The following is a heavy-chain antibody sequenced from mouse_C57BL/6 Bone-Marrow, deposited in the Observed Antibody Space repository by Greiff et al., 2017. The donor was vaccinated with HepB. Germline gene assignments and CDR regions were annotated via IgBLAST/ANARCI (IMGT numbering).Heavy chain of an antibody. CDR2: IWSGGST. CDR1: GFSLTSYG. Sequence: VKLMESGPGLVQPSQSLSITCTVSGFSLTSYGVHWVRQSPGKGLEWLGVIWSGGSTDYNAAFISRLSISKDNSKSQVFFKMNSLQADDTAIYYCARKGDSSGYLYAMDYWGQGTSVTVSS. D-gene: IGHD3-2*02. CDR3: ARKGDSSGYLYAMDY. V-gene: IGHV2-2*01. J-gene: IGHJ4*01.